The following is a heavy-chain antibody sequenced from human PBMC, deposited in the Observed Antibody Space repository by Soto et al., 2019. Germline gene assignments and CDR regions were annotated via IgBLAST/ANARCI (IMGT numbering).Heavy chain of an antibody. CDR2: IYYSGST. CDR1: GGSISSSSYY. Sequence: SETLSLTCTASGGSISSSSYYWGWIRQPPGKGLEWIGSIYYSGSTYYNPSLKSRVTISVDTSKNQFSLKLSSVTAADTAVYYCARHARGYSYGLDYWGQGTLVTVSS. CDR3: ARHARGYSYGLDY. D-gene: IGHD5-18*01. J-gene: IGHJ4*02. V-gene: IGHV4-39*01.